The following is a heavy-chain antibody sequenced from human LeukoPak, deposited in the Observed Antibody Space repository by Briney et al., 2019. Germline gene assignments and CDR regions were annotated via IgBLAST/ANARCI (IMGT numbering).Heavy chain of an antibody. CDR3: ARGCTYYGSGSYYKNWFDP. J-gene: IGHJ5*02. D-gene: IGHD3-10*01. CDR2: INHSGST. V-gene: IGHV4-34*01. Sequence: PSETLSLTCAVYGGSLSGYYWSWIRQPPGKGLEWIGEINHSGSTNYNPSLKSRVTISVDTSKNQFSLKLSSVTAADTAVYYCARGCTYYGSGSYYKNWFDPWGQGTLVTVSS. CDR1: GGSLSGYY.